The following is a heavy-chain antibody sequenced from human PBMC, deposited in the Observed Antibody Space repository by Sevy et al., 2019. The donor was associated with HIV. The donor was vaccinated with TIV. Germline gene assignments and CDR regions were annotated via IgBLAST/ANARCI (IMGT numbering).Heavy chain of an antibody. CDR2: IIPIFGTT. CDR3: ARGWYSGYDFDY. D-gene: IGHD5-12*01. Sequence: ASVKVSCKASGGTFSSYAISWVRQAPGQGLECMGGIIPIFGTTNYAQKFQGRVTITADESTSTAYMELSSLRSEDTAVYYCARGWYSGYDFDYWGQGTLVTVSS. CDR1: GGTFSSYA. V-gene: IGHV1-69*13. J-gene: IGHJ4*02.